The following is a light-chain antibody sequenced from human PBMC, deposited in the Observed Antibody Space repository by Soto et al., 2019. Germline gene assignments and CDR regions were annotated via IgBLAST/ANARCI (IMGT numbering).Light chain of an antibody. Sequence: DIQMTQSPSTLSASVGDRVIITCRASQSISSWLAWYQQKPGKAPNLLMYKASALKSGVPSRFSGSGSGTEFPLTISRLQPDYFATSYRQQYDNDSWTFGQGTKVEIK. J-gene: IGKJ1*01. CDR2: KAS. V-gene: IGKV1-5*03. CDR1: QSISSW. CDR3: QQYDNDSWT.